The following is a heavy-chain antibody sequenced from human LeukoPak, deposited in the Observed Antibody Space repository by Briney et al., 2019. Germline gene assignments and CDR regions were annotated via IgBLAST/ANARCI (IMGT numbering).Heavy chain of an antibody. J-gene: IGHJ4*02. V-gene: IGHV3-23*01. CDR2: ISGSGGST. CDR3: AISVGATNAAPIDY. D-gene: IGHD1-26*01. CDR1: GFTFSSYA. Sequence: PGGSLRLSCAASGFTFSSYAMSWVRQAPGKGLEWVSAISGSGGSTYYADSVKGRFTISRDNSKNTLYLQMNSLRAEDTAVYYCAISVGATNAAPIDYWGQGTLVTVSS.